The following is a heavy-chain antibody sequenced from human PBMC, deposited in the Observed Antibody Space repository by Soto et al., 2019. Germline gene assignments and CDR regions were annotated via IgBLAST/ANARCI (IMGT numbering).Heavy chain of an antibody. CDR2: ISSSGSTI. D-gene: IGHD1-26*01. J-gene: IGHJ6*02. Sequence: EVQLVESGGGLVQPGGSLRLSCAASGFTFSSYEMNWVLQAPGKGLEWVSYISSSGSTIYYADSVKGRFTISRDNAKNSLYLQMHSLRAEDTAVYYCASGTLVGASRLLGMDVWGQGTTVTVSS. CDR1: GFTFSSYE. CDR3: ASGTLVGASRLLGMDV. V-gene: IGHV3-48*03.